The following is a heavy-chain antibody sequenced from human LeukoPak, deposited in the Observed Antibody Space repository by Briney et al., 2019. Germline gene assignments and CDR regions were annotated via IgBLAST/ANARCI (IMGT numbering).Heavy chain of an antibody. CDR1: GYTFTGYY. CDR3: ARDSSGYYYPPYNWFDP. Sequence: GASVKVSCKASGYTFTGYYMHWVRQAPGQGLEWMGWINPNSGGTNYAQKFQGRVTMTRDTSISTAYMELSRLRSDDTAVYYCARDSSGYYYPPYNWFDPWGQGTLVTVSS. V-gene: IGHV1-2*02. J-gene: IGHJ5*02. CDR2: INPNSGGT. D-gene: IGHD3-22*01.